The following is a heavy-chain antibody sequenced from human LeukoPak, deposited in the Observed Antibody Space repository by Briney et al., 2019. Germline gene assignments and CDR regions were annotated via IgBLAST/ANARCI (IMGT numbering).Heavy chain of an antibody. V-gene: IGHV4-34*01. CDR3: AKNNWFDP. J-gene: IGHJ5*02. Sequence: SETLSLTCVIYGASFSDYYWSWIRQPPGEGLEWIGEIHHSVGTKYNPSLKSRVTISADTSKNQFSLNLSSVTAADTAVYYCAKNNWFDPWGQGTLVTVSS. CDR1: GASFSDYY. CDR2: IHHSVGT.